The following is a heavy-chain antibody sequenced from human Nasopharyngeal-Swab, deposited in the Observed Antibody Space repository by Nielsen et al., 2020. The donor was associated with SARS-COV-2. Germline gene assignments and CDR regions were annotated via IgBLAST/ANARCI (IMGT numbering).Heavy chain of an antibody. J-gene: IGHJ4*02. D-gene: IGHD2-8*01. CDR1: GFTFDDYA. CDR2: ISWNSGST. Sequence: GGSLRLSCAASGFTFDDYAMHWVRQAPGKGLEWVSGISWNSGSTGYADSVKGRFTISRDNAKNSLYLQMNSLRAEDTALYYCAKDMVSLGVWADYWGQGTLVTVSS. CDR3: AKDMVSLGVWADY. V-gene: IGHV3-9*01.